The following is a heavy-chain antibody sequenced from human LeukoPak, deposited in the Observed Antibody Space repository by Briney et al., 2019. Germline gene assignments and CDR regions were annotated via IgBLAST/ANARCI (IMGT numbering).Heavy chain of an antibody. CDR2: IYYSGST. Sequence: SETLSLTCTVSGGSISSSSYYWGWIRQPPGKGLEWIGSIYYSGSTYYNPSLKSRVTISVDTSKNQFSLKLGSVTAADTAVYYCARANYDSSGHFDYWGQGTLVTVSS. CDR1: GGSISSSSYY. CDR3: ARANYDSSGHFDY. V-gene: IGHV4-39*01. D-gene: IGHD3-22*01. J-gene: IGHJ4*02.